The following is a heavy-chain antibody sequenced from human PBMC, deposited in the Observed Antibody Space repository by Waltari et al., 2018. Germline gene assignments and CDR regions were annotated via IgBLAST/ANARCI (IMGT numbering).Heavy chain of an antibody. J-gene: IGHJ4*02. Sequence: QVQLQQWGAGLLKPSETLSLTCAVYGGSFSGYYWSWIRQPPGKGLEWLGEINHSRSTNYNPSLKSRVTISVDTSKNQFSLKLSSVTAADTAVNYCARPEEDGYRYFDYWGQGTLVTVSS. D-gene: IGHD5-12*01. V-gene: IGHV4-34*01. CDR2: INHSRST. CDR3: ARPEEDGYRYFDY. CDR1: GGSFSGYY.